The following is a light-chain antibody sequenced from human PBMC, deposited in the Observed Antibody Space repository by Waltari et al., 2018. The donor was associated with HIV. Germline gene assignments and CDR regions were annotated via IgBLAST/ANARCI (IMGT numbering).Light chain of an antibody. CDR2: YDG. CDR3: QMWESGSDHPGV. CDR1: NIGSKG. J-gene: IGLJ1*01. V-gene: IGLV3-21*01. Sequence: SSVVTQPPSVSVAPGKTATITCGGSNIGSKGVHWYQQKPGQAPVLVIYYDGDRPSGSPERFSGSRSGNTATLTISRVEVGDEADYYCQMWESGSDHPGVFGAGTKVTVL.